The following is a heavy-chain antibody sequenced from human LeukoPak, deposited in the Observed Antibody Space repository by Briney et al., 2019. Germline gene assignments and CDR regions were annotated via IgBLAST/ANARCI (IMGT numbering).Heavy chain of an antibody. J-gene: IGHJ4*02. V-gene: IGHV3-48*03. CDR1: GFTFSSYE. CDR3: TREQDREAAATIVGDY. Sequence: GGSLRLSCAASGFTFSSYEMNWVRQAPGKGLEWVSYISSSGSTIYYADSVKGRFTISRDNAKNSLFLQMNSLRAEDTAVYYCTREQDREAAATIVGDYWGLGTLVTVSS. CDR2: ISSSGSTI. D-gene: IGHD3-22*01.